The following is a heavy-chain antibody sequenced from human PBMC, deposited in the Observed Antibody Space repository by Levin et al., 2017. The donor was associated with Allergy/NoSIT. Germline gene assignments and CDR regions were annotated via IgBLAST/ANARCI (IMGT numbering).Heavy chain of an antibody. CDR1: GSTFSNFG. D-gene: IGHD4-17*01. CDR2: ITAGGGT. CDR3: ARSGETTVTPLD. V-gene: IGHV3-23*01. J-gene: IGHJ4*02. Sequence: GGSLRLSCAASGSTFSNFGMHWVRQAPGKGLEWVSGITAGGGTYYADSVKGRFTISRDTSKNTLYLQMNSLRAEDTALFYCARSGETTVTPLDWGPGTLVTVSS.